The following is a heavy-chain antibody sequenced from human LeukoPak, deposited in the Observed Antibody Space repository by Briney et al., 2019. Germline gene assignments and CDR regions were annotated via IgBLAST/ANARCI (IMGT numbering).Heavy chain of an antibody. J-gene: IGHJ4*02. V-gene: IGHV3-20*03. D-gene: IGHD2-8*01. Sequence: SGINWNGGSTGYADSVKGRFTISRDNAKNSLYLQMNSLRAEDTAVYYCARDSSVGTQLMGYWGQGTLVTVSS. CDR3: ARDSSVGTQLMGY. CDR2: INWNGGST.